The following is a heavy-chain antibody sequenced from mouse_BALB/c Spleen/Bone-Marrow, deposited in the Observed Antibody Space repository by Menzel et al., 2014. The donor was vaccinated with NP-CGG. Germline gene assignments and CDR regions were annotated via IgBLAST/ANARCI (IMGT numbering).Heavy chain of an antibody. D-gene: IGHD1-1*01. CDR1: SDYA. J-gene: IGHJ1*01. Sequence: SDYAWNWIRQFPGNTLEWMGYMTYSGSTSYNPSLKSRFSITRDTSKNQFFLQSTSVTTEDTATYYCANYGSWYFAVWGAGTTVTVSS. V-gene: IGHV3-2*02. CDR2: MTYSGST. CDR3: ANYGSWYFAV.